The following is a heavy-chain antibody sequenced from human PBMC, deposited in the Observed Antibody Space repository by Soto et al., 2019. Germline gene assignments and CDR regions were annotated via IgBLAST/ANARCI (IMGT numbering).Heavy chain of an antibody. J-gene: IGHJ5*02. D-gene: IGHD6-13*01. V-gene: IGHV1-2*02. CDR1: RYSYEVSY. CDR2: INPNSGGT. Sequence: GASVELSWTACRYSYEVSYRRWVRQEPGQGLEWMGWINPNSGGTNYAQKFQGRVTMTRDTSISTAYMELSRLRSDDTAVYYCAALGIAAADVRGWFDPWGQGTLVTVSS. CDR3: AALGIAAADVRGWFDP.